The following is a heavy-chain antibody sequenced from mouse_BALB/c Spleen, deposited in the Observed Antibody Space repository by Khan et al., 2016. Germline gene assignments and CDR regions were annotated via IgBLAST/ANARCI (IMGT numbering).Heavy chain of an antibody. CDR3: ARESFYYYGSSYDYYAMDY. J-gene: IGHJ4*01. V-gene: IGHV9-2-1*01. CDR2: INTETGEP. D-gene: IGHD1-1*01. Sequence: QIQLVQSGPELKKPGETVKISCKASGYTFTDYSMHWVKQAPGKGLKWMGWINTETGEPTYADDFKGRFAFSLETSASTAYLQINNLKNEDTATYFCARESFYYYGSSYDYYAMDYWGQGPSVTVSS. CDR1: GYTFTDYS.